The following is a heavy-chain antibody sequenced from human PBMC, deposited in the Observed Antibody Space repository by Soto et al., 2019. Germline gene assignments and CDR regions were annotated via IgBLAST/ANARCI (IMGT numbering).Heavy chain of an antibody. Sequence: QIQLVQSGAEVKKPGASVKVSCKASGYTFSIYGINWVRQAPGQGLEWMGWTRPNNGNTKYAQNLQGTVTMTTETSTSTAYMELRSLGPDDTAVYYCVRDLDGSGSYYTDYWGQGTLVSVSS. CDR3: VRDLDGSGSYYTDY. V-gene: IGHV1-18*01. J-gene: IGHJ4*02. CDR2: TRPNNGNT. D-gene: IGHD3-10*01. CDR1: GYTFSIYG.